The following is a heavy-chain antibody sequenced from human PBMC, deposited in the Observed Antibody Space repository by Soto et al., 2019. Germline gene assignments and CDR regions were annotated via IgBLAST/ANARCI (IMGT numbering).Heavy chain of an antibody. Sequence: EVQLVESREGLVQPGGSLRLSCAASGFTFSSYAMHWVRQAPGKGLEYVSAISSNGGSTYYADSVKGRFTISRDNSKNTLYLQMGSLRAEDMAVYYCARGPWGSGWFDYWGQGTLVTVSS. J-gene: IGHJ4*02. CDR2: ISSNGGST. CDR1: GFTFSSYA. CDR3: ARGPWGSGWFDY. D-gene: IGHD6-19*01. V-gene: IGHV3-64*02.